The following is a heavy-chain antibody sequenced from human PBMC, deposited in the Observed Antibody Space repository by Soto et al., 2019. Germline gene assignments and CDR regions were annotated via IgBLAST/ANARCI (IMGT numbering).Heavy chain of an antibody. Sequence: GPPGGSLKLYCTATGFTFSSYAKHQILQARGKRLEWVAVISYDGSNKNHADTVKGRFTISRDNSKNTLYLQMNSLRAEDTAVYYCARGYDFWSGYYYPYGMDVWGQGTTVTVSS. CDR1: GFTFSSYA. D-gene: IGHD3-3*01. J-gene: IGHJ6*02. CDR2: ISYDGSNK. CDR3: ARGYDFWSGYYYPYGMDV. V-gene: IGHV3-30*03.